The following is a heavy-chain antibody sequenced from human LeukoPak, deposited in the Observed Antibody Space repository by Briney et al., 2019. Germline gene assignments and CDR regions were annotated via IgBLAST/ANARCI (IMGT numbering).Heavy chain of an antibody. CDR1: GFTFSSYG. D-gene: IGHD4-17*01. CDR2: ISHDGSNK. J-gene: IGHJ4*02. V-gene: IGHV3-30*18. Sequence: VGSLRLSCAASGFTFSSYGMHWVRQAPGKGLEWVAVISHDGSNKYYAHSVKGRFTLSRDNSKKTLYLQMNSLRAEDTAVYYCAKDHYGDQNYWGQGTLVTVPS. CDR3: AKDHYGDQNY.